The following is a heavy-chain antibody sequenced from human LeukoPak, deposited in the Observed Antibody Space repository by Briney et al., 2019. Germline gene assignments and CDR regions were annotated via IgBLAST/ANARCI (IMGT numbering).Heavy chain of an antibody. J-gene: IGHJ3*02. CDR3: ARASMGLPAKDAFDI. CDR1: GYTFTSYY. CDR2: IIPIFGTA. Sequence: ASVKVSCKASGYTFTSYYMHWVRQAPGQGLEWMGGIIPIFGTANYAQKFQGRVTITADKSTSTAYMELSSLRSEDTAVYYCARASMGLPAKDAFDIWGQGTMVTVSS. V-gene: IGHV1-69*06. D-gene: IGHD3-16*01.